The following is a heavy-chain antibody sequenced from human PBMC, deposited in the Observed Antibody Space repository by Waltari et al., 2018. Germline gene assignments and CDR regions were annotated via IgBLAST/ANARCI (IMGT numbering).Heavy chain of an antibody. J-gene: IGHJ6*03. CDR3: ATNTVTRIWYMDV. CDR2: ISWNSGSI. CDR1: GFTFDDYA. D-gene: IGHD4-17*01. Sequence: EVQLVESGGGLVQPGRSLRLSCAASGFTFDDYAMHWVRQAPGKGLEWVSGISWNSGSIGYADSVKGRFTISRDNAKNSLYLQMNSLRAEGTAVYYCATNTVTRIWYMDVWGKGTTVTVSS. V-gene: IGHV3-9*01.